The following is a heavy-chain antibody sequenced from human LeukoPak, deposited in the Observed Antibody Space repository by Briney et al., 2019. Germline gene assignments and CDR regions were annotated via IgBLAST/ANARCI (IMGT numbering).Heavy chain of an antibody. J-gene: IGHJ3*02. CDR2: IYYSGST. V-gene: IGHV4-59*01. CDR1: GGSISSYY. CDR3: ARGYCSSTSCYGGPDAFDI. Sequence: PSETLSLTCTVSGGSISSYYWSWIRQPPGKGLEWIGYIYYSGSTNYNPSLKGRVTISVDTSKNQFSLKLSSVTAADTAVYYCARGYCSSTSCYGGPDAFDIWGQGTMVTVSS. D-gene: IGHD2-2*01.